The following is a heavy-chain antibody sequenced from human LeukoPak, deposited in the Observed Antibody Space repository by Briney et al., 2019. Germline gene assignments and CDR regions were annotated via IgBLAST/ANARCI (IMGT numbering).Heavy chain of an antibody. D-gene: IGHD2-2*01. V-gene: IGHV6-1*01. Sequence: SQTLPLTCAISGDSVSSNSAAWNWIRQSPSRGLEWLGRTYYRSKWYNDYAVSVKSRITINPDTSKNQFSLQLNSVTPEDTAVYYCAREEKVVPAAIATAFDIWGQGTMVTVSS. CDR1: GDSVSSNSAA. J-gene: IGHJ3*02. CDR3: AREEKVVPAAIATAFDI. CDR2: TYYRSKWYN.